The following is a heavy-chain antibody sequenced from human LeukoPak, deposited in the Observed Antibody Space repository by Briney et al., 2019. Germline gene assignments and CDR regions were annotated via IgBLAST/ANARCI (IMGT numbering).Heavy chain of an antibody. D-gene: IGHD2-15*01. Sequence: GGSLRLSCAASGFTFSSYGMHWVRQAPGKGLEWVSYISSGSSARYYADSVKGRFTISRDDARNSLYLQMNSLRAEDTALYYCAKAIVVVVAANAFDIWGQGTMVTVSS. CDR1: GFTFSSYG. CDR2: ISSGSSAR. CDR3: AKAIVVVVAANAFDI. J-gene: IGHJ3*02. V-gene: IGHV3-48*01.